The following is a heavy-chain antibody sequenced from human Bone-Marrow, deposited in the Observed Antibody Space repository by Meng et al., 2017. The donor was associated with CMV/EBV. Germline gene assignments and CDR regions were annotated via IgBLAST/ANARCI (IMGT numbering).Heavy chain of an antibody. CDR1: GGSFSGYY. V-gene: IGHV4-34*01. J-gene: IGHJ6*01. D-gene: IGHD1-14*01. Sequence: ESLKISCAVYGGSFSGYYWSWIRQPPGKGLEWIGEINHSGSTNYNPSLKSRVTISVDTSKNQFSLKLSSVTAADTAVYYCARRKRSLYYYYGMAVWGQGATVTSSS. CDR2: INHSGST. CDR3: ARRKRSLYYYYGMAV.